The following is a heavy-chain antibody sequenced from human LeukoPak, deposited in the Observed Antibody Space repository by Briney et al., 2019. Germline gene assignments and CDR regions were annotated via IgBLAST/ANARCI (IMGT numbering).Heavy chain of an antibody. J-gene: IGHJ6*02. CDR3: ASVLRLGELSPRYYGMDV. Sequence: ASVKVSCKASGFTFTSYDISWVRQAPGQGLEWMGGIIPIFGTANYAQKFQGRVTITADESTSTAYMELSSLRSEDTAVYYCASVLRLGELSPRYYGMDVWGQGTTVTVSS. CDR2: IIPIFGTA. D-gene: IGHD3-16*02. CDR1: GFTFTSYD. V-gene: IGHV1-69*13.